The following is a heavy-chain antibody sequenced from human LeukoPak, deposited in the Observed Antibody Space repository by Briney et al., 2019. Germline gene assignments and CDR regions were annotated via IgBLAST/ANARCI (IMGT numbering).Heavy chain of an antibody. J-gene: IGHJ6*03. CDR2: IYYSGST. CDR3: ASSRLSGSYYQNYYYYYMDV. D-gene: IGHD1-26*01. CDR1: GGSISSYY. V-gene: IGHV4-59*01. Sequence: SETLSLTCTVSGGSISSYYWSWIRQPPGKGLEWIGYIYYSGSTNYNPSLKSRVTISIDTSKNQFSLKLSSVTAADTAVYYCASSRLSGSYYQNYYYYYMDVWGKGTTVTVSS.